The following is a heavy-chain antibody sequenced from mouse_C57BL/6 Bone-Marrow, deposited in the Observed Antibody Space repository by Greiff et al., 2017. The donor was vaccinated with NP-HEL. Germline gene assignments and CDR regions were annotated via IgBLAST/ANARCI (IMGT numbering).Heavy chain of an antibody. D-gene: IGHD2-5*01. J-gene: IGHJ3*01. CDR3: AKGYYSNFWFAY. CDR1: GFTFSDYG. CDR2: ISSGSSTI. V-gene: IGHV5-17*01. Sequence: EVKLQESGGGLVKPGGSLKLSCAASGFTFSDYGMHWVRQAPEKGLEWVAYISSGSSTIYYADTVKGRFTISRDNAKNTLFLQMTSLRSEDTAMYYCAKGYYSNFWFAYWGQGTLVTVSA.